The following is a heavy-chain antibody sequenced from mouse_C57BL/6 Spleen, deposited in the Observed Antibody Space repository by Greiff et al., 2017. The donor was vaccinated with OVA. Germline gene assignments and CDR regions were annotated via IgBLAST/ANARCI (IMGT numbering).Heavy chain of an antibody. J-gene: IGHJ3*01. CDR1: GFSFNTYA. CDR3: VRQGGYDGASFAY. D-gene: IGHD2-2*01. CDR2: IRSKSNNYAT. Sequence: EVQLVESGGGLVQPKGSLKLSCAASGFSFNTYAMNWVRQAPGKGLEWVARIRSKSNNYATYYADSVKDRFTISRDDSESMLYLQMNNLKTEDTAMYYCVRQGGYDGASFAYWGQGTLVTVSA. V-gene: IGHV10-1*01.